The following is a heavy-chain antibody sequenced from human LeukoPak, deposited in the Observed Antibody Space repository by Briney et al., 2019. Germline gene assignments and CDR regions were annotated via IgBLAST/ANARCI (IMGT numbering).Heavy chain of an antibody. J-gene: IGHJ4*02. Sequence: ASVKVTCKASGYTFTGYYMHWVRQAPGQGLEWMGWINPNSGGTNYAQKFQGRVTMTRDTSISTAYMELSRLRSDDTAVYYCARLDIVVVPAYRGYFDYWGQGTLVTVSS. CDR3: ARLDIVVVPAYRGYFDY. D-gene: IGHD2-2*03. CDR1: GYTFTGYY. V-gene: IGHV1-2*02. CDR2: INPNSGGT.